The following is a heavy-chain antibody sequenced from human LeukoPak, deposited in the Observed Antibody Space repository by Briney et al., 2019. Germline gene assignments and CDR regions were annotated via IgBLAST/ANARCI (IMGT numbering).Heavy chain of an antibody. CDR3: AGGFYDNRGYSFDY. J-gene: IGHJ4*02. Sequence: PSETLSLTCTVSGGTSCSVNYYWRSIRQPPGKVLGLSASVYYRECAYYIPALKSLVTISVDTSINQVSLDLSSVAPADTTVYYCAGGFYDNRGYSFDYWGQGTLVTVSS. CDR1: GGTSCSVNYY. CDR2: VYYRECA. V-gene: IGHV4-39*01. D-gene: IGHD3-22*01.